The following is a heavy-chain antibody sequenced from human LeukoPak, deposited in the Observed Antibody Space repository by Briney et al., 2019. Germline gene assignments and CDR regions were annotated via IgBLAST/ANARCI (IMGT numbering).Heavy chain of an antibody. CDR1: GFTFSSHW. V-gene: IGHV3-7*01. J-gene: IGHJ4*02. CDR2: IKEDGTRE. D-gene: IGHD2-2*01. Sequence: GGSLRLSCAASGFTFSSHWMTWVRQAPGKGLEWVANIKEDGTRENYVDSVKGRFTISRDNAKNSLYLQMNSLRAEDTAVYYCVRHGDTDSCLANWGQGTLVTVSS. CDR3: VRHGDTDSCLAN.